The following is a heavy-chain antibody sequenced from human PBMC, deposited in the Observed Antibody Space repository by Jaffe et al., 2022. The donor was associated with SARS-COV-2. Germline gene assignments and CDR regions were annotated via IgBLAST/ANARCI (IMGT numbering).Heavy chain of an antibody. CDR1: GFTFSSYA. CDR3: ARDQGAQGGSYFLNWFDP. CDR2: ISYDGSNK. J-gene: IGHJ5*02. Sequence: QVQLVESGGGVVQPGRSLRLSCAASGFTFSSYAMHWVRQAPGKGLEWVAVISYDGSNKYYADSVKGRFTISRDNSKNTLYLQMNSLRAEDTAVYYCARDQGAQGGSYFLNWFDPWGQGTLVTVSS. V-gene: IGHV3-30*04. D-gene: IGHD3-10*01.